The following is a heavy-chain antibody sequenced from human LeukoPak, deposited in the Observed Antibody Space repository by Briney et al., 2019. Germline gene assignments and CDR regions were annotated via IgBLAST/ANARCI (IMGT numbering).Heavy chain of an antibody. CDR1: GGSISSSSYY. CDR2: IYYSGST. Sequence: SETLSLTCTVSGGSISSSSYYWGWIRQSPGRGLEWIGSIYYSGSTYYNPSLKSRVTISVDTSKNQFSLKLSSVTAADTAVYYCATRLAAAGTSDYWGQGTLVTVSS. CDR3: ATRLAAAGTSDY. D-gene: IGHD6-13*01. J-gene: IGHJ4*02. V-gene: IGHV4-39*01.